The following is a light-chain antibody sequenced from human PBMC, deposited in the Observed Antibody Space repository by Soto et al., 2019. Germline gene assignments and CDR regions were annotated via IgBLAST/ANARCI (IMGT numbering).Light chain of an antibody. CDR3: SSYTASSTLVV. CDR1: SSDVGGYNY. J-gene: IGLJ1*01. Sequence: QSVLTQPASVSGSPGQSITISCTGTSSDVGGYNYVSWYQQHPGKAPKLMIYDVRNRPSGVSNRISGSKSGNTASLTISGLQAEDEADYYCSSYTASSTLVVFGTGTKVTVL. CDR2: DVR. V-gene: IGLV2-14*01.